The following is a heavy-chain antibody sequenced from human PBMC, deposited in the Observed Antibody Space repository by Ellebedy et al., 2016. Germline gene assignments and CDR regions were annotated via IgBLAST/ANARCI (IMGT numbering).Heavy chain of an antibody. V-gene: IGHV4-39*07. J-gene: IGHJ4*02. D-gene: IGHD3-10*01. CDR2: IYYTGRT. Sequence: SETLSLXXTVSGGSISSSSYYWGWIRQPPGKGLEWIGSIYYTGRTYYNPSLKSRVTISVDTSKNQFSLKLSFVTAADTAVYYCARSFITNYYGSGWYDYWGQGTLVTVSS. CDR1: GGSISSSSYY. CDR3: ARSFITNYYGSGWYDY.